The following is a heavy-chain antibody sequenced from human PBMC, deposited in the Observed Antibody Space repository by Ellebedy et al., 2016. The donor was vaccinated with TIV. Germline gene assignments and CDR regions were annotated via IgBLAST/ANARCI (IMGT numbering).Heavy chain of an antibody. V-gene: IGHV4-59*01. D-gene: IGHD6-6*01. CDR3: AREMGGSSSGRGLDY. Sequence: SETLSLTCTVSGGSISSYYWSWIRQPPGKGLEWIGYIYYSGSTNYNPSLKSRVTISVDTSKNQFSLKLTSVTAADTAVYYCAREMGGSSSGRGLDYWGQGTLVTVSS. CDR1: GGSISSYY. CDR2: IYYSGST. J-gene: IGHJ4*02.